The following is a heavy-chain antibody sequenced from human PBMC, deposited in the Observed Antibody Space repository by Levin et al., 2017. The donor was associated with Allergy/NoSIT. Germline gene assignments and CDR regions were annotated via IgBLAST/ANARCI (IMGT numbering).Heavy chain of an antibody. CDR2: IWYDGSNK. CDR1: GFTFRSYG. CDR3: ARGMAHFYDGSAWSHLIDYYAMDV. V-gene: IGHV3-33*01. Sequence: GESLKISCTASGFTFRSYGMYWVRQAPGRGLEWVAVIWYDGSNKYYLDSVEGRFTISRDNSKNTLYLEMNSLRVEDTAVYYFARGMAHFYDGSAWSHLIDYYAMDVWGQGTTVAVSS. J-gene: IGHJ6*02. D-gene: IGHD3-22*01.